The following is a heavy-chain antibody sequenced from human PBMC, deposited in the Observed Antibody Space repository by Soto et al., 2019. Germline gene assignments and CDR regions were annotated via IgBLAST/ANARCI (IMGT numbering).Heavy chain of an antibody. J-gene: IGHJ6*03. V-gene: IGHV3-9*01. CDR2: ISWNSGSI. CDR3: AKQWFGELWGYYYMDV. CDR1: GFTFDDYA. D-gene: IGHD3-10*01. Sequence: GGSLRLSCAASGFTFDDYAMHWVRQAPGKGLEWVSGISWNSGSIGYADSVKGRFTISRDNAKNSLYLQMNSLRAEDTALYYCAKQWFGELWGYYYMDVWGKGTTVTVSS.